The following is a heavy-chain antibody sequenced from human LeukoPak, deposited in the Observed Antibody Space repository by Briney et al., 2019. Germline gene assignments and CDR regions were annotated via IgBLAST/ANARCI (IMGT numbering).Heavy chain of an antibody. CDR2: ISSSSSYI. Sequence: GGSLRLSCAASGFTFSSYSMNWVRQAPGKGLEWVSSISSSSSYIYYADSVKGRFTISRDNAKNSLYLQMNSLRAEDTAVYYCAKEVRRIATVGDAFDIWGQGTMVTVSS. J-gene: IGHJ3*02. V-gene: IGHV3-21*01. CDR3: AKEVRRIATVGDAFDI. CDR1: GFTFSSYS. D-gene: IGHD6-13*01.